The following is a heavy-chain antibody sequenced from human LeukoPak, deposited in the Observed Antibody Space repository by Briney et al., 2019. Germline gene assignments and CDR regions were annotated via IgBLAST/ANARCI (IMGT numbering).Heavy chain of an antibody. CDR3: ARERVMGTNDAFDI. CDR2: INSDGRST. D-gene: IGHD1-14*01. J-gene: IGHJ3*02. Sequence: PGGSLRLSCAASGFTISSYWMHWVRQAAGKGLVWVSRINSDGRSTNYADSVKGRFTISRDNAKNTLYLQMNSLRADDTAVYYCARERVMGTNDAFDIWGQGTMVTVSS. CDR1: GFTISSYW. V-gene: IGHV3-74*01.